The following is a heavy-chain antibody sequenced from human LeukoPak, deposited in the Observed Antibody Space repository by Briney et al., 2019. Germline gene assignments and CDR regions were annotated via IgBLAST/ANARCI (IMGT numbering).Heavy chain of an antibody. CDR3: ARHVVAVAGLDPFDY. D-gene: IGHD6-19*01. CDR2: IYYSGST. V-gene: IGHV4-39*01. J-gene: IGHJ4*02. Sequence: SETLSLTCTVSGGSISSSSYYWGWIRQPPGKGLEWIGSIYYSGSTYYNPSLKSRVTISVDTSKNQFSLKLSSVTAADAAVYYCARHVVAVAGLDPFDYWGQGTLVTVSS. CDR1: GGSISSSSYY.